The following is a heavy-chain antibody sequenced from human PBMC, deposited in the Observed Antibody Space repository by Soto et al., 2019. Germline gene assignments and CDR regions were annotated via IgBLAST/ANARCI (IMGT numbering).Heavy chain of an antibody. D-gene: IGHD2-15*01. V-gene: IGHV3-33*01. CDR2: IGYDGSNK. J-gene: IGHJ4*02. CDR3: ASDAYCTGGSCYAGPLFDS. CDR1: GFTFSSYG. Sequence: QVQLVESGGGVVQPGRSLRLSCTASGFTFSSYGMHWVRQAPGKGLEWVAVIGYDGSNKYYADSVKGRFTISRDNSKNTRYMQKNSRRAEDTAVYYCASDAYCTGGSCYAGPLFDSWGQGTLVTVSS.